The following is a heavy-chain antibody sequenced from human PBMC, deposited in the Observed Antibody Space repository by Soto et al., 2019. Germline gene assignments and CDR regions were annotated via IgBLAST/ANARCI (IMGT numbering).Heavy chain of an antibody. Sequence: EVQLVESGGGLVKPGGSLRLSCSASGFIFSSYPMNWVRQAPGKGLEWVSYISSSGAFIYDSDSVKGRFTISRDNGKNSLYLQMNRLRVDDTAVYFCARDPYCSGGSCYPYGMDVWGQGTTVIVSS. J-gene: IGHJ6*02. CDR3: ARDPYCSGGSCYPYGMDV. CDR2: ISSSGAFI. CDR1: GFIFSSYP. V-gene: IGHV3-21*01. D-gene: IGHD2-15*01.